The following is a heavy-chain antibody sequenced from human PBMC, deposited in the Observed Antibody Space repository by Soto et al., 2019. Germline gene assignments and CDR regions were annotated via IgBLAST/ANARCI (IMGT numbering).Heavy chain of an antibody. V-gene: IGHV1-3*01. CDR2: INAGNGNT. Sequence: ASVKVSCKASGYTFTSYAMHWVRQAPGQRLEWMGWINAGNGNTKYSQKFQGRVTITRDTSASTAYMELNSLRVEDTSVYYCAREYSLAVVAPGYWGQGILVTVSS. J-gene: IGHJ4*02. CDR3: AREYSLAVVAPGY. D-gene: IGHD3-22*01. CDR1: GYTFTSYA.